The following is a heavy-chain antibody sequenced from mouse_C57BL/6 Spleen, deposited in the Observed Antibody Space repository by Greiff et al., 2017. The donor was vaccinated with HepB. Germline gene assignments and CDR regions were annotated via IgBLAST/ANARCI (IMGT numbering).Heavy chain of an antibody. D-gene: IGHD2-2*01. CDR2: IDPNSGGT. CDR3: ARRPFDYGYGHWYFYV. Sequence: QVQLQQPGAELVKPGASVKLSCKASGYTFTSYWMHWVKQRPGRGLEWIGRIDPNSGGTKYNEKFKSKATLTVDKPSSPAYIKLSSLTSEDSAVYYCARRPFDYGYGHWYFYVWGTVATVTVSS. J-gene: IGHJ1*03. CDR1: GYTFTSYW. V-gene: IGHV1-72*01.